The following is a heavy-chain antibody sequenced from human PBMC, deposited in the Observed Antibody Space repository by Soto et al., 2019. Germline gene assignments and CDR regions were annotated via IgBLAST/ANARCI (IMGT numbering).Heavy chain of an antibody. CDR2: IIPIFGTA. CDR3: ARVPRAGPFDI. V-gene: IGHV1-69*13. CDR1: GGTFSSYA. Sequence: RASVKVSCKASGGTFSSYAISWVRQAPGQGLEWMGGIIPIFGTANYAQKFQGRVTITADESTSTAYMELSSLRSEDTAVYYCARVPRAGPFDIWGQGTMVTVSS. J-gene: IGHJ3*02.